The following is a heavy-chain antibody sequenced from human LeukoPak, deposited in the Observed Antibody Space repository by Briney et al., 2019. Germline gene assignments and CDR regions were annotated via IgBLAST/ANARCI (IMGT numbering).Heavy chain of an antibody. CDR1: GYTFTSYG. Sequence: ASVKVSCKASGYTFTSYGISWVRQAPGQGLEWMGWISAYNGNTNYAQKLQGRVTMTTDTSTSTAYMELRSLRSDDTAVYYCARPRNLHGRGWYPDAFDIWGQGTMVTVSS. CDR3: ARPRNLHGRGWYPDAFDI. J-gene: IGHJ3*02. D-gene: IGHD6-19*01. CDR2: ISAYNGNT. V-gene: IGHV1-18*01.